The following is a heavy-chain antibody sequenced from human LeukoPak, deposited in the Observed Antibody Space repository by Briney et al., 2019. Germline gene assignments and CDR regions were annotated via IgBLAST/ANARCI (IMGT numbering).Heavy chain of an antibody. CDR3: ASGISTWVQFDN. V-gene: IGHV4-59*03. Sequence: SETLSLTCAVSGGSISSYYWSWIRQPPGKGLEWIGYIYYSGSTNYNPSLKSRVTISVDTSKNQFSLKLSSVTAADTAVYYCASGISTWVQFDNWGQGTLVTVSS. CDR2: IYYSGST. D-gene: IGHD5-18*01. CDR1: GGSISSYY. J-gene: IGHJ4*02.